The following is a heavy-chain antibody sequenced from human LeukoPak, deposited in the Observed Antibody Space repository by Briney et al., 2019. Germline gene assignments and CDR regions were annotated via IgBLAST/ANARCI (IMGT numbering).Heavy chain of an antibody. V-gene: IGHV1-24*01. J-gene: IGHJ4*02. Sequence: ASVKVSCKVSGYTLTELSMHWVRQAPGKGLEWMGGFDPEDGETIYAQKFQGRVTMTEDTSTDTAYMELSSLRSEDTPVYYCATTGVGGYYFDYWGQGTLVTVSS. CDR1: GYTLTELS. CDR2: FDPEDGET. CDR3: ATTGVGGYYFDY. D-gene: IGHD1-1*01.